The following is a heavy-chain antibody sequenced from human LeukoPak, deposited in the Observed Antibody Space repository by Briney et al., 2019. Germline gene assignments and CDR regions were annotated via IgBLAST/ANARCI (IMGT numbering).Heavy chain of an antibody. V-gene: IGHV1-2*04. CDR3: ARSGYLHCSSTRCYTPTFDY. CDR1: GYTFTGYY. J-gene: IGHJ4*02. Sequence: ASVKVSCMASGYTFTGYYMHWVRQAPGQGLEWMGWINPNSGGTNYAQKFQGWVAMTRDTSISTAYMELSRLRSDDTAVYYCARSGYLHCSSTRCYTPTFDYWGQGTLVTVSS. D-gene: IGHD2-2*02. CDR2: INPNSGGT.